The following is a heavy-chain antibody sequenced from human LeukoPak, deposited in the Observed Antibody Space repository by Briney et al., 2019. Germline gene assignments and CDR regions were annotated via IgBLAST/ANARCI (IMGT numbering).Heavy chain of an antibody. CDR3: AREARPNCSSTSCTAGYDFWSGYPSDY. V-gene: IGHV4-30-4*08. CDR1: GGSISSGDYY. D-gene: IGHD3-3*01. Sequence: SQTLSLTCTVSGGSISSGDYYWSWIRQPPGKGLEWIGYIYYSGSTYYNPSLKSRVTISVDTSKNQFSLKLSSVTAADTAVYYCAREARPNCSSTSCTAGYDFWSGYPSDYWGQGTLVTVSS. CDR2: IYYSGST. J-gene: IGHJ4*02.